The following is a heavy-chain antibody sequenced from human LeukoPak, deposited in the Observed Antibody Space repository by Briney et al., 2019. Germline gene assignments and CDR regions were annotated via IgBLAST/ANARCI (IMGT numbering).Heavy chain of an antibody. CDR2: IYYSGST. J-gene: IGHJ4*02. V-gene: IGHV4-59*12. Sequence: PSETLSLTCTVSGGSISSYYWSWIRQPPGKGLEWIGYIYYSGSTNYNPSLKSRVTMSVDTSKNQFSLKLSSVTAADTAVYYCVRLDYSNFFDYWGQGNLVSVSS. CDR3: VRLDYSNFFDY. D-gene: IGHD4-11*01. CDR1: GGSISSYY.